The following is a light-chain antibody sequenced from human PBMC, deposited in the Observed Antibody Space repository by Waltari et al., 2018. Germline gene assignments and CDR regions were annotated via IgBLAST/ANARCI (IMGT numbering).Light chain of an antibody. J-gene: IGLJ1*01. V-gene: IGLV2-11*01. CDR3: CSYAGGFVYV. CDR1: SSYIGDYNY. CDR2: DVT. Sequence: QSALTQPRSVSGSPGQSVAISCPGTSSYIGDYNYVSWYQQHPGKAPKLMIYDVTKRPSGVPDRFSGSKSGNTASLTISGLQAEDEADYYCCSYAGGFVYVFGTGTKVTVL.